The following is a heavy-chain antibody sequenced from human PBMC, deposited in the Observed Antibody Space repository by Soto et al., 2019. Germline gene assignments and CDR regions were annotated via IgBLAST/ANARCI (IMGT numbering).Heavy chain of an antibody. CDR3: ARQVKGSYDFWSGFFLYYYYMDV. D-gene: IGHD3-3*01. CDR1: GYTFTSYA. Sequence: ASVKVSCKASGYTFTSYAMNWVRQAPGQGLEWMGWMNPNSGNTGYAQKFQGRVTMTRNTSISTAYMELSSLRSEDTAVYYCARQVKGSYDFWSGFFLYYYYMDVWGKGTTVTVSS. V-gene: IGHV1-8*02. CDR2: MNPNSGNT. J-gene: IGHJ6*03.